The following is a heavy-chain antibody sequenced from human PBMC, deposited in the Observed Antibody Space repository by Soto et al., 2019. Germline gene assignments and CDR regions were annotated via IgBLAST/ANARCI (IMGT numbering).Heavy chain of an antibody. J-gene: IGHJ3*02. CDR2: INWNDDE. CDR1: GFSLNTRAVG. CDR3: AHRHDLGGFDI. V-gene: IGHV2-5*01. D-gene: IGHD2-15*01. Sequence: QITLKESGPTLVQPTQTLTLTCTFSGFSLNTRAVGVGWIRQAPGKALEWLALINWNDDERYSPSLKDRLTITKDTSKNHVVLTITNIGPVDTATYYCAHRHDLGGFDIWGQGTAVTVSS.